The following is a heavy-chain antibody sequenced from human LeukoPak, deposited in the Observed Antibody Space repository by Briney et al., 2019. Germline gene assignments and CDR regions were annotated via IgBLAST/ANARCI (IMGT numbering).Heavy chain of an antibody. Sequence: SVKVSCKASGGTFSSYAISWVRQAPGQGLEWMGGIIPIFGTANYAQKFQGRVTITADESTSTAYMELSSLRSEDTAVYYCARGAGYYDSSGYLFDYWGQGTLVTVSS. J-gene: IGHJ4*02. V-gene: IGHV1-69*13. CDR1: GGTFSSYA. D-gene: IGHD3-22*01. CDR3: ARGAGYYDSSGYLFDY. CDR2: IIPIFGTA.